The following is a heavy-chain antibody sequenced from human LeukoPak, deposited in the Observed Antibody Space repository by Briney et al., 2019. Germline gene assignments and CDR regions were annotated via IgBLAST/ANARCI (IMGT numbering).Heavy chain of an antibody. D-gene: IGHD3-10*01. CDR3: AKDMYGSGSYPPTD. V-gene: IGHV3-9*01. CDR1: GFTFDDYA. Sequence: PGGSLRLSCAASGFTFDDYAMHWVRQAPGKGLEWASGISWNSGSIGYADSVKGRFTISRDNAKNSLYLQMNSLRAEDTALYYCAKDMYGSGSYPPTDWGQGTLVTVSS. CDR2: ISWNSGSI. J-gene: IGHJ4*02.